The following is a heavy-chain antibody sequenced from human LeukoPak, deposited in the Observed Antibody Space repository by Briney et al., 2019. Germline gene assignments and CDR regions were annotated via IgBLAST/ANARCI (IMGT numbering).Heavy chain of an antibody. D-gene: IGHD5-12*01. CDR2: ISRGAGT. V-gene: IGHV4-38-2*02. Sequence: SETLSLTCTVSGYSISTGYFWAWIRQPPGKGLEWIGSISRGAGTYYSPSLKSRVTMSLDTSKNQFSVNLNSVTAADTAVYYCARDHDVWVAPSFDYWGKGNLVSVSS. CDR3: ARDHDVWVAPSFDY. CDR1: GYSISTGYF. J-gene: IGHJ4*02.